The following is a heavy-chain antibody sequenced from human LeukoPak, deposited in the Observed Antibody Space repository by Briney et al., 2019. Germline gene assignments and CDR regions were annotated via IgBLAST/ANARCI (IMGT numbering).Heavy chain of an antibody. V-gene: IGHV1-2*06. D-gene: IGHD6-6*01. Sequence: GASVKVSCKASGYTFTSYGISWVRQAPGQGLEWMGRINPNSGGTNYAQKFQGRVTMTRDTSISTAYMELSRLRSDDTAVYYCARGSGRYSSSGTLDYWGQGTLVTVSP. J-gene: IGHJ4*02. CDR3: ARGSGRYSSSGTLDY. CDR1: GYTFTSYG. CDR2: INPNSGGT.